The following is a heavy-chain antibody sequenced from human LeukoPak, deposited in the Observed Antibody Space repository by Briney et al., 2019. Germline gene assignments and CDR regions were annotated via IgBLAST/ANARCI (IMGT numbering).Heavy chain of an antibody. V-gene: IGHV3-7*01. D-gene: IGHD2-2*01. Sequence: PGGSLRLSCAASGFTFSSYWMSWVRQAPGKGLEWVANIKQDGSEKYYVDSVKGRFTISRDNAKNSLYLQMNSLRAEDTAVYYCARELVPTENWFDPWGQGTLVIVSS. CDR3: ARELVPTENWFDP. CDR1: GFTFSSYW. J-gene: IGHJ5*02. CDR2: IKQDGSEK.